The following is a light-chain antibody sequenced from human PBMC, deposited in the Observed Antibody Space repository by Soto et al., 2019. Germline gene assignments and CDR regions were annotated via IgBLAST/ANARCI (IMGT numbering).Light chain of an antibody. V-gene: IGLV2-14*01. CDR1: SSDVGGYNH. J-gene: IGLJ2*01. CDR2: DVT. CDR3: SSYTSNSASVV. Sequence: QSSLTQPASVSGSPGQSITISCTGTSSDVGGYNHVSWYRKHPGKAPKLILYDVTDRPSGVSDRFSGSKSGNTASLTISGLQTEDEADYFCSSYTSNSASVVFGGGTKVTVL.